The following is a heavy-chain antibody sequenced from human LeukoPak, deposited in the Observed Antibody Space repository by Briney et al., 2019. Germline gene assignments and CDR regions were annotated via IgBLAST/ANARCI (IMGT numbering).Heavy chain of an antibody. J-gene: IGHJ4*02. Sequence: ASVKVSCKASGYTFTSYGISWVRQAPGQGLEWMGWISAYNGNTNYAQKLQGRVTMTTDTSTSTAYMELRSLRSDDTAVYYCARAILNSNVLLWFGESVGPFDYWGKGTLVTVSS. D-gene: IGHD3-10*01. CDR2: ISAYNGNT. V-gene: IGHV1-18*01. CDR3: ARAILNSNVLLWFGESVGPFDY. CDR1: GYTFTSYG.